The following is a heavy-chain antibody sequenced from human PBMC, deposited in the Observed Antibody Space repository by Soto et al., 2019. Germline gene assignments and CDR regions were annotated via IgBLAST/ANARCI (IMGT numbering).Heavy chain of an antibody. CDR2: ISYDGSNK. Sequence: QVQLVESGGGGVQPGRSLRLSCAASGFTFSSYAMHWVRQAPGKGLEWVAVISYDGSNKYYADSVKGRFTISRDNSKNTLYLQMNSLRAEDTAVYYCARDLVDPASIGYYGMDVWGQGTTVTVSS. CDR3: ARDLVDPASIGYYGMDV. V-gene: IGHV3-30-3*01. D-gene: IGHD5-18*01. CDR1: GFTFSSYA. J-gene: IGHJ6*02.